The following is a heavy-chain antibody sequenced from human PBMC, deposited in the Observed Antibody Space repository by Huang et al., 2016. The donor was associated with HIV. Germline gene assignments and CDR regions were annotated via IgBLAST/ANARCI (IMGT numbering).Heavy chain of an antibody. CDR1: GYSFTRPW. Sequence: EVQLVQSGAEMKRPGESLKISCKVSGYSFTRPWIGWVRQMPGKGPEWMGISYPGDSDVKYSPTFQGQVTISADNSISTAYLQWKSLKVSDTAMYFCARPPTYSDDGGYYIDAFGVWGRGTMVTVS. CDR3: ARPPTYSDDGGYYIDAFGV. J-gene: IGHJ3*01. D-gene: IGHD2-21*02. V-gene: IGHV5-51*03. CDR2: SYPGDSDV.